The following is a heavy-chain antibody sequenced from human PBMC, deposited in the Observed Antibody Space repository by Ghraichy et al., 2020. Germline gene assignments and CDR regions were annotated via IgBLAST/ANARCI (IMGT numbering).Heavy chain of an antibody. J-gene: IGHJ6*02. CDR2: ISSSSSTI. V-gene: IGHV3-48*01. D-gene: IGHD4-23*01. CDR1: GFTFSSYS. Sequence: GGSLRLSCAASGFTFSSYSMNWVRQAPGKGLEWVSYISSSSSTIYYADSVKDRFTISRDNAKNSLYLQMNSLRAEDTAVYYCARGDTVVSSYYGMDVWGQGTTVTVSS. CDR3: ARGDTVVSSYYGMDV.